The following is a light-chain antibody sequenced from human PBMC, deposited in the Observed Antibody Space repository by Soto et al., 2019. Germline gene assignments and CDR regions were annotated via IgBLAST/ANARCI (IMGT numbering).Light chain of an antibody. CDR1: QSISVW. CDR3: QQYNSYSPT. Sequence: DIQMTQSPSTLSASVGDRVTITCRASQSISVWLAWYQQKAGKAPNLLIYKASRLESGVPSRFSGSGSETEFTLTISGLQPGYSATYYCQQYNSYSPTVXQGTKVDSK. CDR2: KAS. V-gene: IGKV1-5*03. J-gene: IGKJ1*01.